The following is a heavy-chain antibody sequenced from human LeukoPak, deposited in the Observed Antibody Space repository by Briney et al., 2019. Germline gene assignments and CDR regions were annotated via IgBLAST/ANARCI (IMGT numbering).Heavy chain of an antibody. CDR1: GGSISSSSYY. CDR3: ASYSGSYIPGWFDP. D-gene: IGHD1-26*01. V-gene: IGHV4-61*01. Sequence: SETLSLTCTVSGGSISSSSYYWSWIRQPPGKGLEWIGYIYYSGSTNYNPSLKSRVTISVDTSKNQFSLKLSSVTAADTAVYYCASYSGSYIPGWFDPWGQGTLVTVSS. J-gene: IGHJ5*02. CDR2: IYYSGST.